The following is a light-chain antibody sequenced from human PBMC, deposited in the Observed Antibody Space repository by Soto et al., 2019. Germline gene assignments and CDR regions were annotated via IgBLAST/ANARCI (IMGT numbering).Light chain of an antibody. V-gene: IGKV1-9*01. CDR2: AAS. Sequence: DIQLTQSPSFLSASVGDRVTITCRDSLGISLYLVWYQQKPGKAPKLLSYAASTLQSGVPSRFSGSASGTEFTLAVSSLQPEDFASYYCQQLNSYPLTFGGGTKVDIK. CDR1: LGISLY. J-gene: IGKJ4*02. CDR3: QQLNSYPLT.